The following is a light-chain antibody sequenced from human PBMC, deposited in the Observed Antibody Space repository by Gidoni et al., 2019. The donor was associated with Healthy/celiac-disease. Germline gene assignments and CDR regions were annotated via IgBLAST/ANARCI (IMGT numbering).Light chain of an antibody. CDR3: QQYNNWPLT. V-gene: IGKV3-15*01. CDR2: GAS. J-gene: IGKJ4*01. CDR1: QSVSSN. Sequence: EIVMTQSPATLSVSPGERAPLSCRASQSVSSNIAWYQQKPGQAPRLLIYGASTRATGIPARFSGSGSVTEFPLTISSLQSEDFAVYYCQQYNNWPLTFGGGTKVEIK.